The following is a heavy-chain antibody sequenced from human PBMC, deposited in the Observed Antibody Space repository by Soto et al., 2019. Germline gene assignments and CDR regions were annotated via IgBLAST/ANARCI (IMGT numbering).Heavy chain of an antibody. CDR1: GYTFTSYV. V-gene: IGHV1-18*01. CDR3: ASGLYYYDSSGYYSPSNAFDI. D-gene: IGHD3-22*01. CDR2: ISAYNGNT. Sequence: ASVKVSCKASGYTFTSYVISWVRQAPGQGLEWMGWISAYNGNTNYAQKLQGRVTMTTDTSTSTAYMELRSLRSDDTAVYYCASGLYYYDSSGYYSPSNAFDIWG. J-gene: IGHJ3*02.